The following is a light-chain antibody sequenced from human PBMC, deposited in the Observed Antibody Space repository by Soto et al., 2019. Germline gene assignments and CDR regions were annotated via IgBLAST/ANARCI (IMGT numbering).Light chain of an antibody. CDR3: QQYDNLPPYT. V-gene: IGKV1-33*01. CDR1: QDISNY. CDR2: DAS. J-gene: IGKJ2*01. Sequence: DIQMTQSPSSLSASVGDRVTITCQASQDISNYLNWYQQKPGKAPKLLIYDASNLETGVPSRFSGSRSGTDFTFPISSLQPEDIATYYCQQYDNLPPYTFGQGTKLEIK.